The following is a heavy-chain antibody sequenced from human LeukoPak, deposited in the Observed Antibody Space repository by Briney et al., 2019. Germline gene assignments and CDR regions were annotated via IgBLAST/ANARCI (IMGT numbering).Heavy chain of an antibody. J-gene: IGHJ4*02. CDR3: ARDTHPYYYGSDNYFDY. Sequence: SETLSLTCSVSDGSISNNGRYWAWIRQSPGKELEWIGSIYHTGSTNYNPSLESRVTISVDTSKNQFSLKLTSVSAADTAVYYCARDTHPYYYGSDNYFDYWGQGTLVTVSS. CDR2: IYHTGST. D-gene: IGHD3-10*01. CDR1: DGSISNNGRY. V-gene: IGHV4-39*07.